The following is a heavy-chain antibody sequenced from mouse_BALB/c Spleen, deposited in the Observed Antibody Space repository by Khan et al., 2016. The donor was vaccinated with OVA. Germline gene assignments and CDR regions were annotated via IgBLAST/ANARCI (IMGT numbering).Heavy chain of an antibody. D-gene: IGHD1-1*01. V-gene: IGHV1-7*01. CDR3: VNHGSSAAWFTY. Sequence: VQLQQSGAELAKPGASVKMSCKASGYTFTSYWMHWVKQRPGQGLEWIGYIDPSTDYTEYNQKFRDKATLTVDKSSNTVYRQLTSLKAEDSAVDYCVNHGSSAAWFTYWGQGTLVTVSA. CDR2: IDPSTDYT. CDR1: GYTFTSYW. J-gene: IGHJ3*01.